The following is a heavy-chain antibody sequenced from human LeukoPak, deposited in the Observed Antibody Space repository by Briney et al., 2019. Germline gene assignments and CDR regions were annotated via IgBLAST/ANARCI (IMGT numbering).Heavy chain of an antibody. CDR2: MYSGGTT. Sequence: PGGSLRLYCAASVFTVSTSYMSWVRQAPGKGLEWLSVMYSGGTTYYADSVKGRFTISRDNSKNTLYLQMNNLRVEDTAMYYCVRDLGVATTYFDDWGQGTLVTVSS. V-gene: IGHV3-53*01. D-gene: IGHD5-12*01. CDR1: VFTVSTSY. J-gene: IGHJ4*02. CDR3: VRDLGVATTYFDD.